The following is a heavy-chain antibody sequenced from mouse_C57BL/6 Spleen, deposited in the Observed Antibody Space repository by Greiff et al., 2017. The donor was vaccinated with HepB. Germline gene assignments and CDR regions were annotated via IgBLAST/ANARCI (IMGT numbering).Heavy chain of an antibody. J-gene: IGHJ2*01. CDR1: GYAFSSSW. CDR2: IYPGDGDT. Sequence: QVQLKQSGPELVKPGASVKISCKASGYAFSSSWMNWVKQRPGKGLEWIGRIYPGDGDTNYNGKFKGKATLTADKSSSTAYMQLSSLTSEDSAVYFCARSHYGSSLYYFDYWGQGTTLTVSS. V-gene: IGHV1-82*01. CDR3: ARSHYGSSLYYFDY. D-gene: IGHD1-1*01.